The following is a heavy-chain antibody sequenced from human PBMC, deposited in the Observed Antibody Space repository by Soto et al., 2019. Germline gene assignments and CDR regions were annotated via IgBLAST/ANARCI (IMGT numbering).Heavy chain of an antibody. V-gene: IGHV3-66*01. CDR1: GFTVSSNY. D-gene: IGHD2-15*01. Sequence: GGSLRLSCAASGFTVSSNYMSWVRQAPGKGLEWVSVIYSGGSTYYADSVKGRFTISRDNSKNTLYLQMNSLRAEDTAVYYCARDPCSGGSCYSGYFDYWGQGTLVTVSS. CDR3: ARDPCSGGSCYSGYFDY. J-gene: IGHJ4*02. CDR2: IYSGGST.